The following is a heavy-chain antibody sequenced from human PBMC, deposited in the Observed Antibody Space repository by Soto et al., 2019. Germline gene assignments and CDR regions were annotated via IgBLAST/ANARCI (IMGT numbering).Heavy chain of an antibody. V-gene: IGHV4-31*03. Sequence: SETLSLTCTVSGGSISSGGYYWSWIRQHPGKGLEWIGYIYYSGSTYYNPSLKSRVTISVDTSKNQFSLKLSSVTAADTAVYYCARGSAARSRDYGMDVWGQGTTVTVSS. CDR3: ARGSAARSRDYGMDV. D-gene: IGHD6-6*01. J-gene: IGHJ6*02. CDR2: IYYSGST. CDR1: GGSISSGGYY.